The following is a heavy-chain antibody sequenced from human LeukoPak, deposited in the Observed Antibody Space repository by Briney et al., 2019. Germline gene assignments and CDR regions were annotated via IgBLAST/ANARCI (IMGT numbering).Heavy chain of an antibody. CDR1: GFTFSSYS. CDR2: ISSSSSYI. CDR3: AGSTYYYGSGSSDY. D-gene: IGHD3-10*01. Sequence: GGSLRLSCAASGFTFSSYSMNWVRQAPGKGLEWVSSISSSSSYIYYADSVKGRFTISRDNAKNSLYLQMNSLRAEDTAVYYCAGSTYYYGSGSSDYWGQGALVTVSS. J-gene: IGHJ4*02. V-gene: IGHV3-21*01.